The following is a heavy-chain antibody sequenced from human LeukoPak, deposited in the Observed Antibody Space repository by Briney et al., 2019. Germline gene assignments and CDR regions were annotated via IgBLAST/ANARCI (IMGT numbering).Heavy chain of an antibody. J-gene: IGHJ4*02. CDR2: IFYSGSP. D-gene: IGHD4-17*01. V-gene: IGHV4-59*08. Sequence: SETLSLTCTVSGGSLSSYYWSWIRQPPGKGLEWIGNIFYSGSPNYNPSLKSRVTTSFDTSKNQFSLKLSFVTAADTAVYYCARRYGDYVDYWGQGTLVTVSS. CDR3: ARRYGDYVDY. CDR1: GGSLSSYY.